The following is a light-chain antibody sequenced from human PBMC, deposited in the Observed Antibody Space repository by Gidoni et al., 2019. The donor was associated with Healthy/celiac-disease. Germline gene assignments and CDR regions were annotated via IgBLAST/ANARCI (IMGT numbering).Light chain of an antibody. CDR2: EVS. CDR3: SSYAGSNNLV. J-gene: IGLJ3*02. V-gene: IGLV2-8*01. Sequence: SALTQPPSASGSPGPAVTISCTGTSSDVGGYNYVSWYQQHSGKAPKLMIYEVSKRPTGVPDRFSGSKSGNASSLTVSGLQAEDEADYYCSSYAGSNNLVFGGGTKLTVL. CDR1: SSDVGGYNY.